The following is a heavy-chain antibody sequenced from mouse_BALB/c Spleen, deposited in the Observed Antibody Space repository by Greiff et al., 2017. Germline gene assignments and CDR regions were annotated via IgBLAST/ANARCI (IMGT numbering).Heavy chain of an antibody. V-gene: IGHV5-4*02. CDR2: ISDGGSYT. J-gene: IGHJ4*01. D-gene: IGHD1-2*01. CDR3: ARASITTAFYAMDY. Sequence: EVQLVESGGGLVKPGGSLKLSCAASGFTFSDYYMYWVRQAPEKRLEWVATISDGGSYTYYPDSVKGRFTISRDNAKNNLYLQMSSLKSEDTALYYCARASITTAFYAMDYWGQGTSVTVSS. CDR1: GFTFSDYY.